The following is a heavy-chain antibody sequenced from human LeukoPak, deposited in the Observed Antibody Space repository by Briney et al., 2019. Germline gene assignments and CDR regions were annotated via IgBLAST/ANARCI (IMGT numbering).Heavy chain of an antibody. J-gene: IGHJ6*02. Sequence: GGSLRLSCAASGFTFSSYAMHWVRQAPGKGLEWLSVISYDGSNEHFADSVKGRFTISRDNSKDTLYLQMNSLSAEDTAVYYCAAAMSSYSYYGMDVWGLGTTVTVSS. CDR2: ISYDGSNE. D-gene: IGHD6-25*01. CDR1: GFTFSSYA. CDR3: AAAMSSYSYYGMDV. V-gene: IGHV3-30*04.